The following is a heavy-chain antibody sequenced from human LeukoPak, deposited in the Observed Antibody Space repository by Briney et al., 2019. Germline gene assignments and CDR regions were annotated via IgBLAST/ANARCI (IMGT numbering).Heavy chain of an antibody. Sequence: VASVKVSCKASGYTFTSYYMHWVRQAPGQGLEWMGWINPNSGGTNYAQKFQGWVTMTRDTSISTAYMELSRLRSDDTAVYYCARAGEPLYYFDYWGQGTLVTVSS. CDR3: ARAGEPLYYFDY. CDR2: INPNSGGT. V-gene: IGHV1-2*04. CDR1: GYTFTSYY. D-gene: IGHD3-16*01. J-gene: IGHJ4*02.